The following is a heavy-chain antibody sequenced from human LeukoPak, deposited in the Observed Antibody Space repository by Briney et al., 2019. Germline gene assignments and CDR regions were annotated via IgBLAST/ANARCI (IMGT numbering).Heavy chain of an antibody. V-gene: IGHV1-69*05. Sequence: SVKVSCKASGGTFSSYAISWVRQAPGQGLEWMGGIIPIFGTANYAQRFQGRVTITTDESTSTAYMELSSLRSEDTAVYYCASGGGSMVRGVIPFDYWGQGTLVTVSS. D-gene: IGHD3-10*01. CDR3: ASGGGSMVRGVIPFDY. CDR2: IIPIFGTA. J-gene: IGHJ4*02. CDR1: GGTFSSYA.